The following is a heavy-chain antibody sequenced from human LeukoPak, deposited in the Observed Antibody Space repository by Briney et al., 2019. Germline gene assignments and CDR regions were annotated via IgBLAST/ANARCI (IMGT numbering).Heavy chain of an antibody. V-gene: IGHV4-59*01. CDR2: IYYSGST. Sequence: SETLSLTCTVSGGSISSYYWSWIRQPPGKGLEWIGYIYYSGSTNYNPSLKSRVTISVGTSKNQFSLKLSSVTAADTAVYYCARKAVAGDFDYWGQGTLVTVSS. D-gene: IGHD6-19*01. CDR3: ARKAVAGDFDY. CDR1: GGSISSYY. J-gene: IGHJ4*02.